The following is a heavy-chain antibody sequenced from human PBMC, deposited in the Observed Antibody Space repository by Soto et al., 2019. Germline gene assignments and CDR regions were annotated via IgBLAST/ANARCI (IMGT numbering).Heavy chain of an antibody. V-gene: IGHV4-59*08. Sequence: SETLSLTCTFSGCSISSYYWSWIRQPPGKGLEWIGYIYYSGSTNYNPSLKSRVTISVDTSKNQFSLKLSSVTAADTAVYYCARHPRITMVRGVIMVFDYWGQGTLVTVSS. CDR3: ARHPRITMVRGVIMVFDY. CDR1: GCSISSYY. D-gene: IGHD3-10*01. J-gene: IGHJ4*02. CDR2: IYYSGST.